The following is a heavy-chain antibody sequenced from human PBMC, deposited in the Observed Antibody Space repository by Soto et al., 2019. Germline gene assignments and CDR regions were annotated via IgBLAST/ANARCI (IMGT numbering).Heavy chain of an antibody. V-gene: IGHV3-23*01. CDR1: GCTFISYA. Sequence: GRALRVSCAAPGCTFISYAMSWVRQAPGKGLEWVSAISGSGGSTYYADSVKGRFTISRDNSKNTLYLQMNSLRAEDTAVYYCAYIAVAGNFDYWGQGTLVTVSS. CDR2: ISGSGGST. J-gene: IGHJ4*02. D-gene: IGHD6-19*01. CDR3: AYIAVAGNFDY.